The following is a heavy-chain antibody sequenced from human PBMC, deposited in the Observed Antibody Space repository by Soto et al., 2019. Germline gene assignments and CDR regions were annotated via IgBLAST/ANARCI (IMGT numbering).Heavy chain of an antibody. CDR2: IYTSGST. D-gene: IGHD6-19*01. CDR1: GGSISSYY. CDR3: ARDRGSGGTVAGTTCDY. V-gene: IGHV4-4*07. J-gene: IGHJ4*02. Sequence: QVQLQESGPGLVKPSETLSLTCTVSGGSISSYYWSWIRQPAGKGLEWIGRIYTSGSTNYNPSLKSGVTMSVDTSKNQFSLKRSSVTAADTAVYYCARDRGSGGTVAGTTCDYWGQGTLVTVSS.